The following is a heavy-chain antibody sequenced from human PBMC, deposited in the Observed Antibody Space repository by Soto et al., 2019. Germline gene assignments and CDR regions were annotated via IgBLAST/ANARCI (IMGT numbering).Heavy chain of an antibody. Sequence: KPGGSLRLSCAASGFTFSDYYMSWIRQAPGKGLEWVSYISSSSSYTNYADSVKGRFTISRDNAKNSLYLQMNSLRAEDTAVYYCARGSSLRIGFDYWGQGTLVTVSS. V-gene: IGHV3-11*06. J-gene: IGHJ4*02. CDR2: ISSSSSYT. CDR3: ARGSSLRIGFDY. CDR1: GFTFSDYY. D-gene: IGHD6-6*01.